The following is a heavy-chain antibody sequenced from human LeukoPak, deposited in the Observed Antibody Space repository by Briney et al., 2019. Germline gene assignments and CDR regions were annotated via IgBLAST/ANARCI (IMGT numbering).Heavy chain of an antibody. Sequence: GGSLRLSCAASGFTVSSNYMSWVRQAPGKGLEWVSVIYSGGSTYYADSVKGRFTISRDNSKNTLYLQMNSLRAEDTAVYYCARLVRYSYGYVDYWGQGTLVTVSS. CDR1: GFTVSSNY. J-gene: IGHJ4*02. CDR2: IYSGGST. D-gene: IGHD5-18*01. CDR3: ARLVRYSYGYVDY. V-gene: IGHV3-66*01.